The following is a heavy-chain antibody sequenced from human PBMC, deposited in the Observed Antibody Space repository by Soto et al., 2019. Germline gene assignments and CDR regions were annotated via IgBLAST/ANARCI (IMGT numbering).Heavy chain of an antibody. CDR3: ARDLSYDYIWGSYPYFDY. J-gene: IGHJ4*02. D-gene: IGHD3-16*02. CDR2: ISTTGSDI. CDR1: GFTFSSYN. V-gene: IGHV3-21*01. Sequence: GGSLRLSCAASGFTFSSYNMNWVRQAPGKGLEWVAYISTTGSDIFYADSVKGRFTISRDNAKNSLYLQMNSLRAEDTAVYYCARDLSYDYIWGSYPYFDYWGQGTLVTVSS.